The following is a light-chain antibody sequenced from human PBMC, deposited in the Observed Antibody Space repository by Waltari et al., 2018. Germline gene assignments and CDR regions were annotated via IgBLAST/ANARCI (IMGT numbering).Light chain of an antibody. CDR3: AAWDDSLSGWV. V-gene: IGLV1-47*01. CDR2: TND. CDR1: SPNIGRNY. Sequence: QSVLTQPPSASGTPGQRVTLTCSGSSPNIGRNYLHWYQQLPGTAPKLLIHTNDQRPSGVPDRFSGSKSGTSASLAISGLRSEDEADYWCAAWDDSLSGWVFGGGTKVTVL. J-gene: IGLJ3*02.